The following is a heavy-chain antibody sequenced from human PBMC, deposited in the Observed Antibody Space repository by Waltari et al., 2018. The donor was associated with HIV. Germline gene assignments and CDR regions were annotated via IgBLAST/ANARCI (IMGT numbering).Heavy chain of an antibody. V-gene: IGHV3-23*01. D-gene: IGHD3-3*01. CDR1: GFTFSSYA. CDR2: ISGSGGRT. Sequence: EVQLLESGGGLVQPGGSLRLSCAASGFTFSSYAMSWVRQAPGKGLEWVSAISGSGGRTYYADSVNGRFTISRDNSKNTLYLQMNSLRAEDTAVYFCARVSRGFGVVSYYYYDMDVWGQGTTVTLSS. J-gene: IGHJ6*02. CDR3: ARVSRGFGVVSYYYYDMDV.